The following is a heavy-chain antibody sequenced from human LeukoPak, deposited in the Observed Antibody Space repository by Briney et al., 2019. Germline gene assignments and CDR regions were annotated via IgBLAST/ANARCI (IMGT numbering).Heavy chain of an antibody. V-gene: IGHV4-30-2*01. CDR3: ARGFCGGDCFGDPEAFDI. Sequence: PSETLSLTCAVSGGSISSGGYSWSWIRQPPGKGLEWIGYIYHSGSTYYNPSLKSRVTISVDRSKNQFSLKLSSVTAADAAVYYCARGFCGGDCFGDPEAFDIWGQGTMVTVSP. CDR1: GGSISSGGYS. J-gene: IGHJ3*02. CDR2: IYHSGST. D-gene: IGHD2-21*02.